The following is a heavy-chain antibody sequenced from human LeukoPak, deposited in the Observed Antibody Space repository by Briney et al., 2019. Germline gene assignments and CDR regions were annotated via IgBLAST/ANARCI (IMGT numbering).Heavy chain of an antibody. D-gene: IGHD3-10*01. Sequence: GGSLRLSCAASGFTFSSYSMNWVRQAPGKGLEWVSSISSSSSYIYYADSVKGRFTISRDNAKNSLYLQMNSLRAEDTAVYYCARDRWDREAMIQGYFDYWGQGTLVTVSS. CDR2: ISSSSSYI. V-gene: IGHV3-21*01. J-gene: IGHJ4*02. CDR1: GFTFSSYS. CDR3: ARDRWDREAMIQGYFDY.